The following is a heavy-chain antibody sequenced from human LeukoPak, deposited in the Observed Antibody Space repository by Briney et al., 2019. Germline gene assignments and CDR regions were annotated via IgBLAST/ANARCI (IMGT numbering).Heavy chain of an antibody. D-gene: IGHD1-26*01. J-gene: IGHJ3*02. CDR1: GGSIHAYY. Sequence: KPSETLSLTCSVSGGSIHAYYWAWIRQPPGKGLEWLEYIFFSGGTNYNASLKTRLTMSVDTSKNVCSLTLTSVTAADTAVYFCARIRDIGSNYGGPDAFDIWGQGTAVTVSS. CDR3: ARIRDIGSNYGGPDAFDI. V-gene: IGHV4-59*08. CDR2: IFFSGGT.